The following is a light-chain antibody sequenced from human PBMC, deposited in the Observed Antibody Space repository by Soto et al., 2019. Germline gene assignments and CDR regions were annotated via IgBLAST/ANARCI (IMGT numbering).Light chain of an antibody. J-gene: IGLJ2*01. Sequence: QSVLTQPPSASGTPGQRVTISCSGSSSNIGSNTVNWYQQLPGTAPKLLIYSNNQRPSGVPDRFSGSKSGTSASLAISGLQSEDEADYYCCSYAGSSPFFGGGTKVTVL. CDR1: SSNIGSNT. CDR3: CSYAGSSPF. V-gene: IGLV1-44*01. CDR2: SNN.